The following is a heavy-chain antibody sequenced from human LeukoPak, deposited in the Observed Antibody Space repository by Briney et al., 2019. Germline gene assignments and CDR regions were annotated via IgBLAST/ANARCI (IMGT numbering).Heavy chain of an antibody. CDR3: ARGATRYYDSSGYPINYFDY. J-gene: IGHJ4*02. V-gene: IGHV4-39*07. CDR2: IFDSGSS. Sequence: SETLSLTCTVSGGSISNSDYYWGWIRQPPGKGLEWIGSIFDSGSSYYNPSLKSRVTISVDTSKNQFSLKLSSVTAADTAVYYCARGATRYYDSSGYPINYFDYWGQGTLVTVSS. CDR1: GGSISNSDYY. D-gene: IGHD3-22*01.